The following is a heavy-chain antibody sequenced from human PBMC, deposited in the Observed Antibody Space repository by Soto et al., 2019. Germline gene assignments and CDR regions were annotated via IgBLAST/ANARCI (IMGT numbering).Heavy chain of an antibody. D-gene: IGHD1-26*01. CDR2: IGVSGGNT. J-gene: IGHJ5*02. CDR3: ARCGTLWYRTNWFDP. V-gene: IGHV3-23*01. CDR1: GFVFSSYA. Sequence: GGSLRLSCAASGFVFSSYAMSWVRQAPGKGLEWVSSIGVSGGNTYYADSVKGRFTISRDNSKNTLFLQMNNVRAEDTAVYFCARCGTLWYRTNWFDPWGLGXLVTVSS.